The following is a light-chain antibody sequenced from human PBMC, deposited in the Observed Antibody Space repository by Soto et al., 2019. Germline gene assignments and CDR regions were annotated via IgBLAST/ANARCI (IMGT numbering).Light chain of an antibody. CDR1: QSVTNS. CDR2: GAS. Sequence: EIVLTQSPATLSLSPGERATLSCRASQSVTNSLAWYQQKPGQAPSLLIYGASSRATGIPDRFSGSGSGTDFILTISSLEPEDFAGYYCQQSSNWPPEITFGQGTRLEIK. V-gene: IGKV3-11*01. CDR3: QQSSNWPPEIT. J-gene: IGKJ5*01.